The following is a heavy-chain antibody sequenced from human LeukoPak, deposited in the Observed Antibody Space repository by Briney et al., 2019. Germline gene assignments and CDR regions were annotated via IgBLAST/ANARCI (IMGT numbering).Heavy chain of an antibody. V-gene: IGHV3-66*02. CDR3: ARDEWELLRAY. CDR2: IYSGGST. D-gene: IGHD1-26*01. Sequence: GGSLRLXCAASGFTVSSNYMGWVRQAPGKGLEWLSIIYSGGSTYYADSVKGRFTISRDNSKNTLYLQMNSLRAEDTAVYYCARDEWELLRAYWGQGTLVTVSS. J-gene: IGHJ4*02. CDR1: GFTVSSNY.